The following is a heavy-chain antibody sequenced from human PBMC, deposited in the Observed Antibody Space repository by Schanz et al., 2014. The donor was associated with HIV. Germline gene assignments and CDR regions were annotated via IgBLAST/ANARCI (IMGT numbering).Heavy chain of an antibody. Sequence: QVQLVQSGAEVKKPGASVKVSCKASGYSFTSNFIHWVRQAPGQGLQWMGVINTNGGGTSDTLQGRVIITRDTYTRTVYMYLSNLRFEDSAVYYCAREKMDTGGLDVWGQGTTVTVSS. CDR2: INTNGGGT. J-gene: IGHJ6*02. CDR1: GYSFTSNF. V-gene: IGHV1-46*01. CDR3: AREKMDTGGLDV.